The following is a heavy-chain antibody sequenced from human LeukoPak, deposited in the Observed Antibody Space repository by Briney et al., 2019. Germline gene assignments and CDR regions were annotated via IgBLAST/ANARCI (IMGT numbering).Heavy chain of an antibody. CDR2: VEHTGSS. D-gene: IGHD5-18*01. Sequence: SETLSLTCTLSDYSISSYYYWGWMRQPPGEGLEWIGSVEHTGSSNYNPSLTSRVTISLHTSKNQFSLKLSSVTTADTAVYFCAREGDNYGNWFDPWGQGTLVTVSS. CDR3: AREGDNYGNWFDP. CDR1: DYSISSYYY. J-gene: IGHJ5*02. V-gene: IGHV4-38-2*02.